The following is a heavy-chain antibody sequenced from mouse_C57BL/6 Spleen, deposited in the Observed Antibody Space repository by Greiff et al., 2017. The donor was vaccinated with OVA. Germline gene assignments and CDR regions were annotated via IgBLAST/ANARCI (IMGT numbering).Heavy chain of an antibody. CDR3: ARSVSNYGYYYAMDY. CDR1: GYTFTSYW. V-gene: IGHV1-53*01. J-gene: IGHJ4*01. D-gene: IGHD2-5*01. CDR2: INPSNGGS. Sequence: VQLQQSGPELVKPGASVKLSCKASGYTFTSYWMHWVKQRPGQGLEWIGNINPSNGGSNYNEKFKSKATMTVDKSSSTAYMQLNSLTSEDTAVYYCARSVSNYGYYYAMDYWGQGTSVTVSS.